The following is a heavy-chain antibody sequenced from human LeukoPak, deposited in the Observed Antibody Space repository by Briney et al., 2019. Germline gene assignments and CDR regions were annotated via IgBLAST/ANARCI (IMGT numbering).Heavy chain of an antibody. V-gene: IGHV3-7*03. Sequence: GSLRLSCAASGFTFSSYWMSWVRQAPGKGLEWVANIKQDGSEKYYVDSVKGRFTISRDNAKNSLYLQMNSLRAEDTAVYYCARDKQGTQLWFRDSNYYGMDVWGKGTTVTVSS. J-gene: IGHJ6*04. CDR2: IKQDGSEK. D-gene: IGHD5-18*01. CDR3: ARDKQGTQLWFRDSNYYGMDV. CDR1: GFTFSSYW.